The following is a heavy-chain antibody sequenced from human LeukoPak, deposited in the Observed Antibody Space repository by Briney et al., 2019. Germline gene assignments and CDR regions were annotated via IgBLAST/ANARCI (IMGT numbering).Heavy chain of an antibody. V-gene: IGHV3-53*01. CDR3: ARGPNSGYGM. D-gene: IGHD5-12*01. CDR2: IYAGGST. J-gene: IGHJ4*02. CDR1: GFTVSTNY. Sequence: GGSLRLSCAASGFTVSTNYMAWVRQPPGKGLEWVSIIYAGGSTYYADSVKGRFTISRDNSKNTLYLQMNSLRAEDTALYYCARGPNSGYGMRGQGTLVTVSS.